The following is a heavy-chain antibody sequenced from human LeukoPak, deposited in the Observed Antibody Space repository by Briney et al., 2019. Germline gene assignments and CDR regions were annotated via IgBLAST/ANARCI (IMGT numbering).Heavy chain of an antibody. CDR3: AKDSSGYYYVFQH. CDR1: GFTFDDYA. V-gene: IGHV3-43*02. D-gene: IGHD3-22*01. Sequence: GGSLRLSCAASGFTFDDYAMHWVRQAPGKGLEWASLIGGDGGSTYYGDSVKGRFTISRDNSKNSLYLQMNSLGTEDTALYYCAKDSSGYYYVFQHWGQGALVTVSS. CDR2: IGGDGGST. J-gene: IGHJ1*01.